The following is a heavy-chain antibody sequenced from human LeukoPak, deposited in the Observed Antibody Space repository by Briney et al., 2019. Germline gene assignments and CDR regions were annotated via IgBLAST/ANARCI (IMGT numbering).Heavy chain of an antibody. Sequence: ASVKVSCKASGATFSSYAISWVRQAPGQGLEWMGRIIPIFGIANYAQKFQGRVTITADKSTSTAYMELSSLRSEDTAVYYCARDKSGGGYYYEDVVYFDYWGQGTLVTVSS. V-gene: IGHV1-69*04. CDR1: GATFSSYA. D-gene: IGHD3-22*01. CDR3: ARDKSGGGYYYEDVVYFDY. CDR2: IIPIFGIA. J-gene: IGHJ4*02.